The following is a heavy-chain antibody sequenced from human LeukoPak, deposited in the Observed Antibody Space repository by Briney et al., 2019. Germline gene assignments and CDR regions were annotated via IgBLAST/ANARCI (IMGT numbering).Heavy chain of an antibody. CDR1: GGSISSSY. V-gene: IGHV4-59*01. CDR3: ARGAGKYYFHGMDV. CDR2: IYYSGST. J-gene: IGHJ6*02. Sequence: SETLSLTCTVSGGSISSSYWSWIRQPPGKGLEWIGHIYYSGSTNFNPSLKSRITLSLDTSKNQFSLKLISVTAADTAVYYCARGAGKYYFHGMDVWGQGTTVTVSS.